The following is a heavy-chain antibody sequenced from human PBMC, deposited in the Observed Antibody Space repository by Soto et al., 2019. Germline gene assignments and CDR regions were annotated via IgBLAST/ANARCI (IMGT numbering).Heavy chain of an antibody. V-gene: IGHV3-9*01. CDR3: AKDDGSYYYDTSAYLYDY. Sequence: EAQLVESGGGLVHPGGSVRLSCVGSGFIFEDFAMNWVRQVPGKGLKCVSGISWNSATLAYADSVNGRFIVSRDNAKNILYLQMNSLRAEDAALCYCAKDDGSYYYDTSAYLYDYWGQGTLVTVSS. CDR1: GFIFEDFA. D-gene: IGHD3-22*01. J-gene: IGHJ4*02. CDR2: ISWNSATL.